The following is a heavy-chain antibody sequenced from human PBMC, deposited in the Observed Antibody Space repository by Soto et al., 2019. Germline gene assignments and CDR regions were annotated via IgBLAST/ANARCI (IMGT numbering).Heavy chain of an antibody. J-gene: IGHJ4*02. D-gene: IGHD3-10*01. CDR3: AKDRIGTITMVRGAFDY. CDR1: GFTFSSYG. V-gene: IGHV3-30*18. Sequence: QVQLVESGGGVVQPGRSLRLSCAASGFTFSSYGMHWVRQAPGKGLEWVAVISYDGSNKYYADSVKGRFTISRDNSENTLYLQMNSLRAEDTAVYYCAKDRIGTITMVRGAFDYWGQGTLVTVSS. CDR2: ISYDGSNK.